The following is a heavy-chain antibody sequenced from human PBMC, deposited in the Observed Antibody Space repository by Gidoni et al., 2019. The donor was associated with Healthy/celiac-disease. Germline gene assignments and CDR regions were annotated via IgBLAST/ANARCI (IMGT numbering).Heavy chain of an antibody. J-gene: IGHJ4*02. CDR2: IIPILGIA. CDR1: GVTFSSYT. D-gene: IGHD3-3*01. V-gene: IGHV1-69*02. Sequence: QFQLVQSGAEVKKPGSSVNVSCKASGVTFSSYTISWVRQAPGQGLEWMGRIIPILGIANYAQKFQGRVTITADKSTSTAYMELSRLRSEDTAVYYCARAQGEWLPYDYWGQGTLVTVSS. CDR3: ARAQGEWLPYDY.